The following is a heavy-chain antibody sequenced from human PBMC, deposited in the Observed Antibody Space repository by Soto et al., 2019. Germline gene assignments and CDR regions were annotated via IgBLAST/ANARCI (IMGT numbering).Heavy chain of an antibody. D-gene: IGHD3-3*01. CDR3: AKDRSLWSGQSLDY. CDR2: ISYDGSNK. Sequence: GSLRLSCAASGFTFSSYGMHWVRQAPGKGLEWVAVISYDGSNKYYADSVKGRFTISRDNSKNTLYLQMNSLRAEDTAVYYCAKDRSLWSGQSLDYWGQGTLVTVSS. CDR1: GFTFSSYG. J-gene: IGHJ4*02. V-gene: IGHV3-30*18.